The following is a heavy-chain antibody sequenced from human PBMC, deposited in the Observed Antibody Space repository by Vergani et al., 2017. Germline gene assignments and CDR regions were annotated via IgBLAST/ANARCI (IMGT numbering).Heavy chain of an antibody. Sequence: EVLLVESGGGLVQPGESLRLSCTASGFTFSDFWMTWVRQVPGKGLEWVANIMPDGSATMYADSLRGRFSISRDNAKNSLHLHMSSLRVEDTGVYYCARARCIETCYMSNWLDSWGQGTLVTVSS. D-gene: IGHD3-9*01. CDR2: IMPDGSAT. CDR1: GFTFSDFW. J-gene: IGHJ5*01. V-gene: IGHV3-7*01. CDR3: ARARCIETCYMSNWLDS.